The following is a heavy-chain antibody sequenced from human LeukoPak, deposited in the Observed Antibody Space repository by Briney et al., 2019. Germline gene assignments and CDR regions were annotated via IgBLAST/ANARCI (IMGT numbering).Heavy chain of an antibody. CDR2: IYSSGSI. J-gene: IGHJ3*02. Sequence: SETLSLTCTVSGGSISSYYWSWIRQPAGKGLEWIGRIYSSGSINYNPSLKSRVTMSVDTSKNQFSLKLSSVTAADTAVYYCARQSPGNDAFDIWGQGTMVTVSS. CDR3: ARQSPGNDAFDI. CDR1: GGSISSYY. V-gene: IGHV4-4*07. D-gene: IGHD1-1*01.